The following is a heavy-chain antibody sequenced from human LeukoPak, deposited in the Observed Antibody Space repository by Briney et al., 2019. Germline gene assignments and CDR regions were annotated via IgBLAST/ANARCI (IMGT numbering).Heavy chain of an antibody. CDR2: ISAYNGNT. J-gene: IGHJ5*02. D-gene: IGHD2-2*01. Sequence: ASVKVSCKASGYTFTSYGISWVRQAPGQGLEWMGWISAYNGNTNYAQKLQGRVTMTTDTSTSTAYMELSRLRSDDTAVYYCARVSLYCSSTSCYWSRYNWFDPWGQGTLVTVSS. CDR1: GYTFTSYG. V-gene: IGHV1-18*01. CDR3: ARVSLYCSSTSCYWSRYNWFDP.